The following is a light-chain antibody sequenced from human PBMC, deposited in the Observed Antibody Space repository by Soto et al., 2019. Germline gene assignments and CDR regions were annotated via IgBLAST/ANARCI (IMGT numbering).Light chain of an antibody. J-gene: IGKJ4*01. CDR1: QSVSSSY. V-gene: IGKV3-20*01. Sequence: EVVLTQSPGTLSLSPGERATLSCRASQSVSSSYLAWYQHKPGQAPRLLIYGESSRATGIPDRFSGRGSGTDFTLTISRLEPEDFAVYYCQQYGSSPPLTFGGGTKVEIK. CDR3: QQYGSSPPLT. CDR2: GES.